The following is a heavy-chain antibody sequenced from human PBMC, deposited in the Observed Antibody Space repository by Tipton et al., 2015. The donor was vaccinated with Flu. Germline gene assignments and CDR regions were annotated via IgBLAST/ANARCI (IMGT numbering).Heavy chain of an antibody. CDR3: VRDRATEPAALHY. CDR1: AYSISSGYY. V-gene: IGHV4-38-2*02. CDR2: IYPAGT. D-gene: IGHD2-2*01. J-gene: IGHJ4*02. Sequence: LRLSCTVSAYSISSGYYWGWIRQAPGKGLEWIGNIYPAGTFYNPSLNSRVTITLDRSKNQFSLTLRSVTAADTAVYYCVRDRATEPAALHYWGQGTLVTVSS.